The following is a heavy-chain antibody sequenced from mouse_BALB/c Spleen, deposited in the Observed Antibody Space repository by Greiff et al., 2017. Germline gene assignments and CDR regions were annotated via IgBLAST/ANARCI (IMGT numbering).Heavy chain of an antibody. J-gene: IGHJ1*01. CDR1: GYTFSSYW. Sequence: VQLQQSGAELMKPGASVKISCKATGYTFSSYWIEWVKQRPGHGLEWIGEILPGSGSTNYNEKFKGKATFTADTSSNTAYMQLSSLTSEDSAVYYCASTATPLYWYFDVWGAGTTVTVSS. CDR2: ILPGSGST. V-gene: IGHV1-9*01. D-gene: IGHD1-2*01. CDR3: ASTATPLYWYFDV.